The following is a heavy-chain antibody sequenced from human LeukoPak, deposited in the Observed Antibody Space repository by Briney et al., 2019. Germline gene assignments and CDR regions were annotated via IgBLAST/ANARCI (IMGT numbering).Heavy chain of an antibody. CDR2: INHSGST. V-gene: IGHV4-34*01. D-gene: IGHD3-9*01. Sequence: SETLSLTCAVYGGSFSGYYWSWIRQPPGKGLEWIGEINHSGSTHYNPSLKSRVTISVDTSTNQFSLKLSSVTAADTAVYYCARGRRYFDWLLRGYYFDYWGQGTLVTVSS. CDR3: ARGRRYFDWLLRGYYFDY. CDR1: GGSFSGYY. J-gene: IGHJ4*02.